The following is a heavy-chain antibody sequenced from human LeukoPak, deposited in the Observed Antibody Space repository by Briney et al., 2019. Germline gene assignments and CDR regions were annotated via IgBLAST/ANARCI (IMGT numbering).Heavy chain of an antibody. V-gene: IGHV4-39*01. J-gene: IGHJ4*02. Sequence: KSSETLSLTCTVSGGSISSSSYYWGWIRQPPWKGLEWIGSIYYSGSTYYNPSLKSRVTMSVDTSKNQFSLKLNSVTAADTAVYYCARRADAYYDILTGYYRGHFDYWGQGTLVTVSS. D-gene: IGHD3-9*01. CDR1: GGSISSSSYY. CDR3: ARRADAYYDILTGYYRGHFDY. CDR2: IYYSGST.